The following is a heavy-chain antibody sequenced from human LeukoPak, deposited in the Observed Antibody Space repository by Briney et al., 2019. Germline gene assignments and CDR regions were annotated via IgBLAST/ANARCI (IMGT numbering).Heavy chain of an antibody. Sequence: SETLSLTCAVYGGSFSGYYWSWIRQPPGKGLEWIGEINHSGSTNYNPSLKSRVTISVDKSKNQFSLKLSSVTAADTAVYYCARPLLWWPQVGYFDYWGQGTLVTVSS. J-gene: IGHJ4*02. V-gene: IGHV4-34*01. CDR1: GGSFSGYY. CDR2: INHSGST. D-gene: IGHD4/OR15-4a*01. CDR3: ARPLLWWPQVGYFDY.